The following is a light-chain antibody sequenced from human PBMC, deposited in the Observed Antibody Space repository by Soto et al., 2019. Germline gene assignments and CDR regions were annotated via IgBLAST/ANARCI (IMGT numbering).Light chain of an antibody. Sequence: DIVMPQSPATVSVSPGERATLSCRASQSVSRFLAWYRQKPGQSPRLLIYAASTGATGVPARFSGSGSGTEFTLTISSLQSEDFAVYYCQQYNQWPPWTFGQGTKVEIK. V-gene: IGKV3-15*01. CDR3: QQYNQWPPWT. CDR1: QSVSRF. J-gene: IGKJ1*01. CDR2: AAS.